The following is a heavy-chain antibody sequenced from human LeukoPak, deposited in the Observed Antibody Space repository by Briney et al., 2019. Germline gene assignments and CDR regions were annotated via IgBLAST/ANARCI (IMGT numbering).Heavy chain of an antibody. CDR1: GPSISSYY. CDR2: IYYSGST. J-gene: IGHJ5*02. V-gene: IGHV4-59*01. Sequence: SATLSLTRTLSGPSISSYYWSSIRHPAGKGLEWIGYIYYSGSTHYNPSIKSRVTISVDTSKNQFSLKVTSMTAADTAIYYCARGSTRDKFDPWGQGTLVTVSS. D-gene: IGHD2-15*01. CDR3: ARGSTRDKFDP.